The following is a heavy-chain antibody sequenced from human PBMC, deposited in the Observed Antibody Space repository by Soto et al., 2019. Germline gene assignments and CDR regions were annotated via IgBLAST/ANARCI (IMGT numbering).Heavy chain of an antibody. CDR1: GGSISSSSYY. Sequence: PSETLSLTCTVSGGSISSSSYYWGWIRQPPGKGLEWIGSIYYSGSTYYNPSLKSRVTISVDTSKKQLSLKLSSVTAADTAVYYCARDVLTRVPRYYMDVWGKGTTVTVSS. J-gene: IGHJ6*03. V-gene: IGHV4-39*02. D-gene: IGHD3-10*01. CDR2: IYYSGST. CDR3: ARDVLTRVPRYYMDV.